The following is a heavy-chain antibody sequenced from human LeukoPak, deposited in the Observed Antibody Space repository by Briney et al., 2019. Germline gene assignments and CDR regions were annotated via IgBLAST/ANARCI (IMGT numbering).Heavy chain of an antibody. D-gene: IGHD2-15*01. V-gene: IGHV3-48*01. CDR2: ISSSSSLI. Sequence: PGGSLRLSCAASGFTFSNYGMNWVRQAPGKGLEWISYISSSSSLIYYADSVKGRFTISRDNAKNSLYLQMNSLRAEDTAVYYCAREGDVVVVAANDYWGQGTLVTVSS. J-gene: IGHJ4*02. CDR1: GFTFSNYG. CDR3: AREGDVVVVAANDY.